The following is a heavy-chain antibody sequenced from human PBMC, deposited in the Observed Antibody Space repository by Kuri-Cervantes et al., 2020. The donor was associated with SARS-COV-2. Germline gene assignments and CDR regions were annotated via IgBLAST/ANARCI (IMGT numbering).Heavy chain of an antibody. CDR3: ARDLGYCTNTNCYTRLDS. J-gene: IGHJ4*02. CDR2: IKQDGGET. Sequence: GESLKISCAASGFTFSPYGMQWVRQAPGKGLEWVAHIKQDGGETYYVDSVKGRFSISRDDAKNSLFLQMNNLRAEDTAVYFCARDLGYCTNTNCYTRLDSWGQGTLVTVSS. CDR1: GFTFSPYG. D-gene: IGHD2-2*02. V-gene: IGHV3-7*03.